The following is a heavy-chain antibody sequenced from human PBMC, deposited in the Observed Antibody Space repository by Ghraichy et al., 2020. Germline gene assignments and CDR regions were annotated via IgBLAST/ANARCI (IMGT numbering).Heavy chain of an antibody. V-gene: IGHV3-21*01. CDR2: ISSSSSYI. Sequence: GGSLRLSCAASGFTFSSYSMNWVRQAPGKGLEWVSSISSSSSYIYYADSVKGRFTISRDNAKNSLYLQMNRLRAEDTAVYYCARVVQTYYYDSSGHGVPDYWGQGTLVTVSS. CDR3: ARVVQTYYYDSSGHGVPDY. D-gene: IGHD3-22*01. J-gene: IGHJ4*02. CDR1: GFTFSSYS.